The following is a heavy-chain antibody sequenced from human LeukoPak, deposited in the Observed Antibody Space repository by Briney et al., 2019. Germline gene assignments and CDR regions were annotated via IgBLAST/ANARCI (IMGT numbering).Heavy chain of an antibody. D-gene: IGHD3-3*01. CDR3: ARGPDYDFWSGYYYYYYMDV. Sequence: GASVKVSCKASGGTFSSYAISWLRQAPGQGLEWMGGIIPIFGTANYAQKFQGRVTITADKSTSTAYMELSSLRSDDTAVYYCARGPDYDFWSGYYYYYYMDVWGKGTTVTVSS. V-gene: IGHV1-69*06. CDR2: IIPIFGTA. J-gene: IGHJ6*03. CDR1: GGTFSSYA.